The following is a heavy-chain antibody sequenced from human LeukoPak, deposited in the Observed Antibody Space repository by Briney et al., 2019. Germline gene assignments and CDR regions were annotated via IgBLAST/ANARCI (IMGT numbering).Heavy chain of an antibody. CDR2: IIPIFGIA. Sequence: GASVKVSCKASGGTFSSYAISWVRQAPRQGLEWMGRIIPIFGIANYAQKFQGRVTITADKSTSTAYMELSSLRSEDTAVYYCARDGDGDYVGSHYYYYYGMDVWGQGTTVTVSS. V-gene: IGHV1-69*04. D-gene: IGHD4-23*01. CDR1: GGTFSSYA. J-gene: IGHJ6*02. CDR3: ARDGDGDYVGSHYYYYYGMDV.